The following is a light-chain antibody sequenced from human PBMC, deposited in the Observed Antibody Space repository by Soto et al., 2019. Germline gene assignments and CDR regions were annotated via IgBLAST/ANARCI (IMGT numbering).Light chain of an antibody. V-gene: IGKV1-39*01. CDR3: QQSNSTPCT. CDR1: QSISSY. J-gene: IGKJ5*01. Sequence: DIQMTQSPSSLSASVGDRVTITCRASQSISSYLNWYPPKPGKAPKLLIYAASSLQSGVPPRFSGSGSGTDFTLTISSLQPEDFATYYCQQSNSTPCTFGQGTRLEIK. CDR2: AAS.